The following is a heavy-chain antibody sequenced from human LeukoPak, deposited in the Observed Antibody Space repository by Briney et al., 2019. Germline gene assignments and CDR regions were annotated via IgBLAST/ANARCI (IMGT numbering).Heavy chain of an antibody. Sequence: GGSLRLSCVVSGMSISNYGMTWVRQAPGKGLEWVSYISERGGSTTYADSVKGRFTISRDTSLNTLYLQMNNLRAEDTAVYFCAKRGVVIRGILVIGYHQEAYHYDFWGQGVLVTVSS. CDR1: GMSISNYG. CDR3: AKRGVVIRGILVIGYHQEAYHYDF. D-gene: IGHD3-10*01. J-gene: IGHJ4*02. V-gene: IGHV3-23*01. CDR2: ISERGGST.